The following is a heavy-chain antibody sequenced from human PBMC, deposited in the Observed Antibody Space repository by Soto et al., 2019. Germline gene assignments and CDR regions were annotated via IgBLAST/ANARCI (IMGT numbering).Heavy chain of an antibody. Sequence: QVQLQESGPGLVKPSQTLSLTCTVSGGSISSGDYYWSWIRQPPGKGLEWIGYIYYSGSTYYNPTLKSRVTISVDTSKNQFSLKLSSVTAADTAVYYCARDGAEYGGPSGNWYFDLWGRGTLVTVSS. J-gene: IGHJ2*01. CDR1: GGSISSGDYY. CDR2: IYYSGST. D-gene: IGHD4-17*01. V-gene: IGHV4-30-4*01. CDR3: ARDGAEYGGPSGNWYFDL.